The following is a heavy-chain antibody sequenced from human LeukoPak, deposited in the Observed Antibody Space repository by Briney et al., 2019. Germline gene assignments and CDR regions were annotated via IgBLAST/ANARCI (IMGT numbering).Heavy chain of an antibody. V-gene: IGHV3-21*01. D-gene: IGHD6-19*01. Sequence: GGSLRLSCAASGFTFSSYSMNWVRQAPGKGLEWVSSISTSSSYINYADSVKGRFTISRDNAKKSLYLQMNSLRADDTALYYCARGAPVVPGIDNAFDIWGQGTMVTVSS. CDR3: ARGAPVVPGIDNAFDI. CDR1: GFTFSSYS. J-gene: IGHJ3*02. CDR2: ISTSSSYI.